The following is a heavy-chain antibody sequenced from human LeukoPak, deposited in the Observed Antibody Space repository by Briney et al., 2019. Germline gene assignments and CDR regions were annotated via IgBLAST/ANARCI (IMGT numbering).Heavy chain of an antibody. J-gene: IGHJ4*02. D-gene: IGHD6-19*01. V-gene: IGHV3-30*04. CDR3: ARLGHSSGWYYFDY. CDR1: GFTFNSYA. Sequence: GGSLRLSCAASGFTFNSYAMHWVRQAPGKGLEWVAVISYDGSNKYYADSVKGRFTISRDNSKNTLYLQMNSLRAEDTAVYYCARLGHSSGWYYFDYWGQGTLVTVSS. CDR2: ISYDGSNK.